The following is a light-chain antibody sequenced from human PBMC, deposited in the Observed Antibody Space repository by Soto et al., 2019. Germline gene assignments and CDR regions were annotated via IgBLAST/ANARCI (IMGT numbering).Light chain of an antibody. CDR1: QSVTSSY. J-gene: IGKJ1*01. CDR2: EAS. CDR3: QLYGTSPPTWT. V-gene: IGKV3-20*01. Sequence: EIVLTQSPGTLSLSPGERATLSCRASQSVTSSYLVWYQQKPDQAPRLLIYEASSTATGIPDRFSGNVSGTDFTLTISRLEPEDFAVYYCQLYGTSPPTWTFGQGTKV.